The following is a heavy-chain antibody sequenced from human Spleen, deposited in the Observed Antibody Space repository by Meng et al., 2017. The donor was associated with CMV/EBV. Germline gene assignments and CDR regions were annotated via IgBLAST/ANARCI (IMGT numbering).Heavy chain of an antibody. CDR3: ARASGVVAAAVLEH. Sequence: KASGYTFINYGITWVRQAPGQGLEWMGWISAYNGDIKSAQKFQDRVTMTTDTSTNTAYMELRSLRSDDTAVYYCARASGVVAAAVLEHWGQGTLVTVSS. J-gene: IGHJ1*01. V-gene: IGHV1-18*01. CDR2: ISAYNGDI. CDR1: GYTFINYG. D-gene: IGHD2-2*01.